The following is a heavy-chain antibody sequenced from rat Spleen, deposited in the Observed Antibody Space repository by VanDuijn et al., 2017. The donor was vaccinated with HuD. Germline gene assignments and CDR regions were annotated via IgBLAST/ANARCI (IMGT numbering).Heavy chain of an antibody. CDR1: GFTFSNYG. J-gene: IGHJ2*01. CDR2: ISPSGYST. CDR3: AVAGYGY. D-gene: IGHD1-7*01. V-gene: IGHV5-19*01. Sequence: EVQLVESGGGLVQPGRSLKLSCAASGFTFSNYGMHWIRQAPTKGLEWVASISPSGYSTYYPDPVKGRFTISRDNAENIVSLQMNSLKSVEPATYYCAVAGYGYWGQGVLVTVSS.